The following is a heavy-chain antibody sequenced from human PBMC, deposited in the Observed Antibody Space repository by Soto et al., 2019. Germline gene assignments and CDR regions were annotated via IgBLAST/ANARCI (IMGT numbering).Heavy chain of an antibody. CDR3: ARHQYSSSWHDAFDI. V-gene: IGHV5-51*01. D-gene: IGHD6-13*01. Sequence: GEALKISCKGSGYSFTSYWIGWVRQMPGKGLEWMGIIYPGDSDTRYSPSFQGQVTISADKSISTAYLQWSSLKASDTAMYYCARHQYSSSWHDAFDIWGQGTMVNVSS. CDR2: IYPGDSDT. CDR1: GYSFTSYW. J-gene: IGHJ3*02.